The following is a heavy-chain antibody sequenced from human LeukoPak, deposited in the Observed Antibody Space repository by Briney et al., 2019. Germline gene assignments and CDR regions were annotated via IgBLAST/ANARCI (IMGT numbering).Heavy chain of an antibody. CDR3: ASASLPALRFLEWLPFN. D-gene: IGHD3-3*01. CDR2: IHPNSGGT. Sequence: ASVKVSCKASGYTFTAYYLHWVRQAPGQGLEWMGWIHPNSGGTNYAQKFQGRVTMTRDTSISTAYMELSRLRSDDTAAYYCASASLPALRFLEWLPFNWGQGTLATVSS. J-gene: IGHJ4*02. CDR1: GYTFTAYY. V-gene: IGHV1-2*02.